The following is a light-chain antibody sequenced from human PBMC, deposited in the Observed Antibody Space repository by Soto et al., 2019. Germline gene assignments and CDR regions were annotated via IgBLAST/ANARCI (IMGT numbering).Light chain of an antibody. V-gene: IGLV2-11*01. Sequence: QSVLTQPPSVSGSPGESVTISCTGISSDIGGYNYVSWYQQLPGKAPKVMIYDVTKRPSGVPDRFSGSNSGNTASLTISGLQAEDEADYYCCSYAGTTHVFGNGTKVTVL. CDR2: DVT. CDR3: CSYAGTTHV. J-gene: IGLJ1*01. CDR1: SSDIGGYNY.